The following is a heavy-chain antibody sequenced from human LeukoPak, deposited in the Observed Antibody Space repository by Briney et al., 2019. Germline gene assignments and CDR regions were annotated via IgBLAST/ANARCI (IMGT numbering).Heavy chain of an antibody. J-gene: IGHJ4*02. CDR3: ARPVVLGAYLRGAYYFDS. Sequence: GGSLRLSCAASGFTFSNYGMHWVRQAPGKGLEWVAVIWYDGSDKYHADSVKGRFTISRDNSKNTLYLQMNSLRVEDTAVYYCARPVVLGAYLRGAYYFDSWGQGTLVTVSS. D-gene: IGHD3-16*01. CDR1: GFTFSNYG. V-gene: IGHV3-33*01. CDR2: IWYDGSDK.